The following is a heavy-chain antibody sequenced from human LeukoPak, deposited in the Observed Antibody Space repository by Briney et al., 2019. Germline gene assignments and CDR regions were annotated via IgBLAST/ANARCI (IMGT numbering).Heavy chain of an antibody. V-gene: IGHV4-38-2*01. CDR3: ARRYSNYFFDY. Sequence: SETLSLTCGVSGYSITNGYYWAWIRQPPGQGLEWIGNIYYSGNTYYNPSLKSRVTISVDTSKNQFSLMLSSVTAADTAVYYCARRYSNYFFDYWGQGTLVTVSS. D-gene: IGHD4-11*01. CDR1: GYSITNGYY. J-gene: IGHJ4*02. CDR2: IYYSGNT.